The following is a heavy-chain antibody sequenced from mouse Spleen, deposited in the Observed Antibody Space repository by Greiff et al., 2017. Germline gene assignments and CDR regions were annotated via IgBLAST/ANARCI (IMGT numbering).Heavy chain of an antibody. V-gene: IGHV5-6*01. D-gene: IGHD1-1*01. CDR3: ARHDYGSRYYAMDY. J-gene: IGHJ4*01. CDR2: ISSGGSYT. CDR1: GFIFSSYG. Sequence: EVKLMESGGDLVKPGGSLKLSCAASGFIFSSYGMSWVRQTPDKRLEWVATISSGGSYTYYPDSVKGRFTISRDNAKNTLYLQMSSLKSEDTAMYYCARHDYGSRYYAMDYWGQGTSVTVSS.